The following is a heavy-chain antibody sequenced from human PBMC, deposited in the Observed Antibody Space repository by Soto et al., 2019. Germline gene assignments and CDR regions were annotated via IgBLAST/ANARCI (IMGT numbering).Heavy chain of an antibody. V-gene: IGHV4-59*08. CDR3: ARQKTIFGVVATFDS. CDR2: LYYSGST. D-gene: IGHD3-3*01. Sequence: PSETLSLTCTVSGGSISSYYWSWVRQPPGKGLEWIGYLYYSGSTNYNPSLRSRVTISVDTSKNQFSLKLSSVTAADTAVYYCARQKTIFGVVATFDSWGQGTLVTVSS. CDR1: GGSISSYY. J-gene: IGHJ4*02.